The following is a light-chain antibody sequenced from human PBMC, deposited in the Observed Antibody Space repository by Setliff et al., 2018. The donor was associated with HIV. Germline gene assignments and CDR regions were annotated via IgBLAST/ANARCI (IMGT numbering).Light chain of an antibody. CDR3: ASWDDTFGGRV. CDR2: RNS. Sequence: SALTQPPSVSGTPGQRITISCSGNSSNIGSNYVYFYQQLPGTAPKLLIYRNSHRPSGVPGRFSGSKSGSSASLAISGLRSEDEADYYCASWDDTFGGRVFGGGTKDTVL. V-gene: IGLV1-47*01. J-gene: IGLJ3*02. CDR1: SSNIGSNY.